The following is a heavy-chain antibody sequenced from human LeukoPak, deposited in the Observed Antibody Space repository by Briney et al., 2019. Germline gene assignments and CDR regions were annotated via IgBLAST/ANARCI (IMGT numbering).Heavy chain of an antibody. D-gene: IGHD6-6*01. CDR2: VGGTGGRT. CDR1: GFTFSTYA. J-gene: IGHJ5*02. CDR3: VKASSSSPQYNWFDA. V-gene: IGHV3-23*01. Sequence: GGSLRLSCAASGFTFSTYAMSWARQAPGKGLEWVSVVGGTGGRTYYADSVKGRFTISRDNSKNTLYLQMNSLRAEDTALYYCVKASSSSPQYNWFDAWGQGTLVTVSS.